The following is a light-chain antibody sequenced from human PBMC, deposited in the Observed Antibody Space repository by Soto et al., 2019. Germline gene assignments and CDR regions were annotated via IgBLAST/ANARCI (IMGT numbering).Light chain of an antibody. J-gene: IGKJ4*01. CDR1: QSVLYSSNNKNY. CDR3: QQYYSTPPT. V-gene: IGKV4-1*01. CDR2: WAS. Sequence: SQSVLYSSNNKNYLAWYQQKPGQPPKLLIYWASTRESGVPDRFSGSGSGTDFTLTISSLQAEDVAVYYCQQYYSTPPTFGGGTKVDIK.